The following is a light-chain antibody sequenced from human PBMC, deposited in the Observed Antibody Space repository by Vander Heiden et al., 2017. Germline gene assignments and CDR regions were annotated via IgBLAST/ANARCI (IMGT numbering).Light chain of an antibody. J-gene: IGKJ4*01. CDR2: GAS. CDR1: QSISSSY. Sequence: VLTQSPGTLSLSPGERDTLSCRASQSISSSYLAWYQQKPGQAPRLLIYGASNRATGISDRCSGTGSGTDFTLTISRLEPEDFAVYYCQQYGRSLTFGGGTKVEIK. CDR3: QQYGRSLT. V-gene: IGKV3-20*01.